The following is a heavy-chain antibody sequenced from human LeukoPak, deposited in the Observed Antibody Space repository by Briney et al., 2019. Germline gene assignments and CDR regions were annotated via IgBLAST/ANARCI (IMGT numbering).Heavy chain of an antibody. V-gene: IGHV3-23*01. D-gene: IGHD1-26*01. J-gene: IGHJ4*02. CDR2: ISGSGGST. CDR3: ARRRDSGSLQHFDY. CDR1: GCTFSRYA. Sequence: GGSLRLSCAASGCTFSRYAMSWVGQAPGKGLEGVSAISGSGGSTYSADSVKGRFNISRDNSKNTLYRQMNSLRAEDTAVYYCARRRDSGSLQHFDYWGQGTLVTVSS.